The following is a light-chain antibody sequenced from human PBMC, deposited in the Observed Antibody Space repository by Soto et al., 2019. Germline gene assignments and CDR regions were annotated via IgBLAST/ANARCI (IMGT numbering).Light chain of an antibody. V-gene: IGKV3-15*01. CDR2: GAS. J-gene: IGKJ1*01. CDR1: QGVSRK. Sequence: DIVMTQSPATLSVAPGERVTFSCRASQGVSRKLAWYQHKPGQAPRLLISGASTRATGIPARFSGSGSGTEFTLPISSLQSEDFAVYYCQQYNNWPRTFGQGTKVDIK. CDR3: QQYNNWPRT.